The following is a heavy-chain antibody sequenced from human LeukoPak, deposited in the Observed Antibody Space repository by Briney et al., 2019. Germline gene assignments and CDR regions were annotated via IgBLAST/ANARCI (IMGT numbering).Heavy chain of an antibody. Sequence: SLRLSCAASGFTFXNHGMHWVRQAPGKGLEWVAVIWYDGSNKYYADSVKGRFTISRDNSKNTLDLQMNSLRAEDTAVYYCARDVAARRLDPWGQGTLVTVSS. CDR2: IWYDGSNK. V-gene: IGHV3-33*01. J-gene: IGHJ5*02. D-gene: IGHD6-6*01. CDR3: ARDVAARRLDP. CDR1: GFTFXNHG.